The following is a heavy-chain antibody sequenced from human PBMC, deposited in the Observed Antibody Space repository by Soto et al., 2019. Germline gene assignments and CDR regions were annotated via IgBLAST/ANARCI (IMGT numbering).Heavy chain of an antibody. CDR2: TYYRSRWYS. V-gene: IGHV6-1*01. Sequence: QTLSLTCVISGDSVSSSSVAWNWVRQSPSRGLEWLGRTYYRSRWYSDFAVSVRGRIVINADTSKNQFSLQLNSVTPEDTAVYFCARSEEDSDYYYYGLDVWGQGRTVTVSS. J-gene: IGHJ6*01. D-gene: IGHD2-15*01. CDR1: GDSVSSSSVA. CDR3: ARSEEDSDYYYYGLDV.